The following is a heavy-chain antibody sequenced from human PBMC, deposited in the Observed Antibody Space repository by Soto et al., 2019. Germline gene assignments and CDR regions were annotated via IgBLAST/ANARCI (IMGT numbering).Heavy chain of an antibody. CDR2: INPNSGDT. V-gene: IGHV1-2*02. CDR1: GYAFTGYY. CDR3: ATRYSYVHF. Sequence: EASVKVSCKSSGYAFTGYYIHWVRQAPGQGLEWMGWINPNSGDTNYAQKFQGRVTMTRDTSFSTAYVELSSLRSDDTAVYYCATRYSYVHFWGQGTLVTVSS. J-gene: IGHJ4*02. D-gene: IGHD5-18*01.